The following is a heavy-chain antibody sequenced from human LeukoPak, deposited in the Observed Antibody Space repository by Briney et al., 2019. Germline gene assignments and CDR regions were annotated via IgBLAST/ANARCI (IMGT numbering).Heavy chain of an antibody. CDR3: ARQKGAADDY. J-gene: IGHJ4*02. CDR1: GYSFTSYW. D-gene: IGHD6-13*01. CDR2: IYPGDSHT. V-gene: IGHV5-51*01. Sequence: GESLKISCKGSGYSFTSYWIGWVRQMPGKGLEWMGIIYPGDSHTRYSPSFQGQVTFSADKSINTAYLQWDSLKASDTAMYYCARQKGAADDYWGQGTLVTVSS.